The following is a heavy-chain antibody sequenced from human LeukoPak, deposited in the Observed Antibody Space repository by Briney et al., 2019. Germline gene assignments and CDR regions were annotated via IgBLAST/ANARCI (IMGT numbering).Heavy chain of an antibody. CDR1: GGSFSGYY. CDR3: ARTRGGMVRFDY. Sequence: ETLSLTCAVYGGSFSGYYWSWIRQPPGKGLEWIGEINHSGSTNYNPSLKSRVTISVDTSKNQFSRKLSSVTAADTAVYYCARTRGGMVRFDYWGQGTLVTVSS. J-gene: IGHJ4*02. D-gene: IGHD3-10*01. V-gene: IGHV4-34*01. CDR2: INHSGST.